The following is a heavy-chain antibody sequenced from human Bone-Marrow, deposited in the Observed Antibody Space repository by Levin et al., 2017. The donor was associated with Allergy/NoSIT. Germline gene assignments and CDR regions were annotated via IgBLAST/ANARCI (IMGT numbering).Heavy chain of an antibody. CDR1: GFTFSSYW. CDR2: INSDGSST. Sequence: GGSLRLSCAASGFTFSSYWMHWVRQAPGKGLVWVSRINSDGSSTSYADSVKGRFTISRDNAKNTLYLQMNSLRAEDTAVYYCARGIRITFGGVIVTGDYWGQGTLVTVSS. D-gene: IGHD3-16*02. J-gene: IGHJ4*02. CDR3: ARGIRITFGGVIVTGDY. V-gene: IGHV3-74*01.